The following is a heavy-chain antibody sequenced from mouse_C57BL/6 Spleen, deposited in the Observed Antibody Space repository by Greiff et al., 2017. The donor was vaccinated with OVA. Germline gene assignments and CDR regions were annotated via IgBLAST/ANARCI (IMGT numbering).Heavy chain of an antibody. CDR1: GYTFTSYW. CDR2: IHPNSGST. J-gene: IGHJ2*01. D-gene: IGHD1-1*01. CDR3: ARWATTVVASFDY. Sequence: QVQLQQPGAELVKPGASVKLSCKASGYTFTSYWMHWVKQRPGQGLEWIGMIHPNSGSTNYNEKFKSKATLTVDKSSSTAYMQLSSLTSEDSAVYYCARWATTVVASFDYWGQGTTLTVSS. V-gene: IGHV1-64*01.